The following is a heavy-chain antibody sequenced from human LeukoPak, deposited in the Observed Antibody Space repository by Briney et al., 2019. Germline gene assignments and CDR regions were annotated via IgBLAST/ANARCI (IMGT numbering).Heavy chain of an antibody. CDR1: GFIFRNYW. V-gene: IGHV3-7*01. J-gene: IGHJ4*02. D-gene: IGHD6-13*01. CDR2: IRQDGSEI. CDR3: IAAAGRPDY. Sequence: GGSLRLSCAASGFIFRNYWMIWFRQAPGKGLEWVAHIRQDGSEISYVDSVEGRFTISRDNANNSLYLQMNSLRAEDTAVYYCIAAAGRPDYWGQGTLVTVSS.